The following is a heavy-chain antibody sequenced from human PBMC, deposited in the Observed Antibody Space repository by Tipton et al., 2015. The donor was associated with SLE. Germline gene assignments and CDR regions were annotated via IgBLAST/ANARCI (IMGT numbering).Heavy chain of an antibody. J-gene: IGHJ4*02. CDR1: SFTFSSYA. CDR3: AKGRGFGAIYPFDS. Sequence: SLRLSCAASSFTFSSYAMSWVRQAPGKGLQWVSSISGSGSHTPYADSVKGRFTISRDRSNTLYLQMNSLRAEDTALYYCAKGRGFGAIYPFDSWGQGTLVTVSS. D-gene: IGHD4/OR15-4a*01. V-gene: IGHV3-23*01. CDR2: ISGSGSHT.